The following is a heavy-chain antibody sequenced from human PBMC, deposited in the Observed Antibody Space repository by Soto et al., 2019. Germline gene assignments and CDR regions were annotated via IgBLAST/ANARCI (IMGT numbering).Heavy chain of an antibody. CDR1: GFTFSSYW. D-gene: IGHD3-22*01. J-gene: IGHJ4*02. Sequence: GGSLRLSCAASGFTFSSYWMSWVRQAPGKGLEWVANIKQDGSEKYYVDSVKGRFTISRDNAKNSLYLQMNSLRAEDTAVYYCARDQWDYYASSGYYYFDYCGQATLVTVSS. CDR2: IKQDGSEK. CDR3: ARDQWDYYASSGYYYFDY. V-gene: IGHV3-7*05.